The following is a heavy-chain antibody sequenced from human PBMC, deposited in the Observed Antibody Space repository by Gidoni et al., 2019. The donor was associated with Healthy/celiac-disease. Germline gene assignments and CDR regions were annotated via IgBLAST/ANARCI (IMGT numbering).Heavy chain of an antibody. V-gene: IGHV3-30*18. Sequence: QVQLVESGGGVVQPGRSLRLSCADSGFNFGSYGMHWFRQAPGKGLEWVAVISYDGSNKYYADSVKGRFTISRDNSKNTLYLQMNSLRAEDTAVYYCAKGPRDGRNTVTTRPRYYFQHWGQGTLVTVSS. CDR2: ISYDGSNK. CDR1: GFNFGSYG. CDR3: AKGPRDGRNTVTTRPRYYFQH. D-gene: IGHD4-17*01. J-gene: IGHJ1*01.